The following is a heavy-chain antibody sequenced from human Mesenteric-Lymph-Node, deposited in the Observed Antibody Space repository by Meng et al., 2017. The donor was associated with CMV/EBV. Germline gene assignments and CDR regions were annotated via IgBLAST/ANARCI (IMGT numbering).Heavy chain of an antibody. CDR3: ARNVVAIRYFDH. D-gene: IGHD2-21*01. CDR1: GGSISSSAYY. J-gene: IGHJ4*02. V-gene: IGHV4-31*02. Sequence: VSGGSISSSAYYWSWIRQPPEKGLEWIGYIYYSGDAYFNPSLKSRVTMSVDTSKNQYSLKLSSVTAADTALYYCARNVVAIRYFDHWGQGTLVTVSS. CDR2: IYYSGDA.